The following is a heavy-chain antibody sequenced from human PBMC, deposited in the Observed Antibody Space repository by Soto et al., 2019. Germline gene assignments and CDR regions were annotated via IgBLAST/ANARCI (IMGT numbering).Heavy chain of an antibody. CDR2: IFYSGST. CDR3: ARAGLLWFGEFAYGMDV. Sequence: PSETLCLTCTVSGGSISSGGYYWTWIRQPPGKGLEWIGYIFYSGSTYYNPSLKRRATISVDTSKNQFSLQLSSVPAADTAVYYCARAGLLWFGEFAYGMDVWGQGTTVTVSS. D-gene: IGHD3-10*01. J-gene: IGHJ6*02. V-gene: IGHV4-30-4*01. CDR1: GGSISSGGYY.